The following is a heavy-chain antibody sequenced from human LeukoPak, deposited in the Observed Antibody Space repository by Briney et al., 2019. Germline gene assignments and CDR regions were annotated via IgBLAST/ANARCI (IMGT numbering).Heavy chain of an antibody. CDR1: GGSFSGYY. D-gene: IGHD3-3*01. Sequence: SETLSLTCAVYGGSFSGYYWSWIRQPPGKGLEWIGEINHSGSTNYNPSLKSRVTISVDTSKNQFSLKLSSVTAADTAVYYCASSYCDFWSGYFSSHWGQGTLVTVSS. V-gene: IGHV4-34*01. CDR2: INHSGST. J-gene: IGHJ4*02. CDR3: ASSYCDFWSGYFSSH.